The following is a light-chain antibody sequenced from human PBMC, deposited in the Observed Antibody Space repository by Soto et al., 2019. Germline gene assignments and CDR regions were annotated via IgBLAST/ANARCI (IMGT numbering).Light chain of an antibody. CDR1: QSISSW. CDR3: QHYNIYSEA. J-gene: IGKJ1*01. Sequence: DIQMTKSHSTLSASVGDRVTITCRASQSISSWLAWYQQKPGKAPKLLIHDASSLQSGVPSRFSGSGSGTEFTLTISSLQPDDFATYYCQHYNIYSEAFGQGTNVDIK. V-gene: IGKV1-5*01. CDR2: DAS.